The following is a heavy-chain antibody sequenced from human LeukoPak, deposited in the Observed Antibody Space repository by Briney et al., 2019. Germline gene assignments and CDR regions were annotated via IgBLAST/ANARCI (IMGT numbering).Heavy chain of an antibody. J-gene: IGHJ4*02. CDR2: IKQDGSEK. Sequence: GGSLRLSCATSGLTFTSYWMTWVRQAPGKGLEWVANIKQDGSEKYYVDSVKGRFTISRDNAKHSLYLQMNSLRAEDTAVYYCARDRIQQWLFDYWGQGTLVTVSS. CDR1: GLTFTSYW. CDR3: ARDRIQQWLFDY. V-gene: IGHV3-7*01. D-gene: IGHD5-18*01.